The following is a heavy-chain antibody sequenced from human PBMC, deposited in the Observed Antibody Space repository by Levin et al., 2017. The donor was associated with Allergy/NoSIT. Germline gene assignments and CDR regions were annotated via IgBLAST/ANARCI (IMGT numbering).Heavy chain of an antibody. CDR1: GGSISPYY. CDR3: ARGERLGPDY. D-gene: IGHD3-16*01. Sequence: PSQTLSLTCTVSGGSISPYYWSWLRQPPGMGLEWIAYIFHSGVANYNPSLKSRLTVSMDMSKSQFSLHLSSVTAADTAVYYCARGERLGPDYWGQGTLVTVSS. J-gene: IGHJ4*02. CDR2: IFHSGVA. V-gene: IGHV4-59*01.